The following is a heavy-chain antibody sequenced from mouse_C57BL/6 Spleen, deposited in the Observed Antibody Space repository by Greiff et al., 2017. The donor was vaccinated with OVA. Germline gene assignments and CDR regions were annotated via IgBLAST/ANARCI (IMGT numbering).Heavy chain of an antibody. CDR3: AYGYDAADY. Sequence: EVKLVESGAELVKPGASVKLSCTASGFTINDYYMHWVKQRPEQGLEWIGRIDPEDGETKYAPKFQGKATITADTSSNTAYLQLRSLTSEDTAVYYCAYGYDAADYWGQGTTLTVSS. J-gene: IGHJ2*01. CDR2: IDPEDGET. CDR1: GFTINDYY. D-gene: IGHD2-2*01. V-gene: IGHV14-2*01.